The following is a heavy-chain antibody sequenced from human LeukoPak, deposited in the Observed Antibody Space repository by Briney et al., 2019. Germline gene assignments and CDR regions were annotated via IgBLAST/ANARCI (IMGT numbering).Heavy chain of an antibody. CDR2: ISSSSSTI. V-gene: IGHV3-48*04. CDR1: GFTFSSYN. Sequence: GGSLRLSCAASGFTFSSYNMNWVRQAPGKGLEWVSYISSSSSTIYYADSVKSRFTISRDNAKNSLYLQMNSLRAEDTAVYYCARIPAAFYYYMDVWGKGTTVTVSS. J-gene: IGHJ6*03. D-gene: IGHD2-2*01. CDR3: ARIPAAFYYYMDV.